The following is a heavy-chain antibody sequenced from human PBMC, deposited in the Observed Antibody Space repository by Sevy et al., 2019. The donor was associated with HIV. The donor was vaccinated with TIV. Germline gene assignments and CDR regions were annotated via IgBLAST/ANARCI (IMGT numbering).Heavy chain of an antibody. J-gene: IGHJ4*02. CDR3: ACGNTVTTGRVGPYYFDY. CDR2: INHSGST. CDR1: GGSFSGYY. V-gene: IGHV4-34*01. Sequence: SETLSLTCAVYGGSFSGYYWSWIRQPPGKGLEWIGEINHSGSTNYNPSLKSRVTISVDTSKNQFSLKLSSVTAADTAVYYCACGNTVTTGRVGPYYFDYWGQGTLVTVSS. D-gene: IGHD4-17*01.